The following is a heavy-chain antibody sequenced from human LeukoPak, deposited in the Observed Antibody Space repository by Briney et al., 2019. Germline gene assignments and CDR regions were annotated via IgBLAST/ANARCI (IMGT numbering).Heavy chain of an antibody. V-gene: IGHV3-23*01. CDR1: GFTFSSYG. J-gene: IGHJ4*02. CDR3: AKDHEGYCSGGSCYNYFDY. D-gene: IGHD2-15*01. CDR2: ISGSGGST. Sequence: GGSLRLSCAASGFTFSSYGMSWVRQAPGKGLEWVSAISGSGGSTYYADSVKGRFTISRDNSKNTLYLQMNSLRAEDTAVYYCAKDHEGYCSGGSCYNYFDYWGQGTLVTVSS.